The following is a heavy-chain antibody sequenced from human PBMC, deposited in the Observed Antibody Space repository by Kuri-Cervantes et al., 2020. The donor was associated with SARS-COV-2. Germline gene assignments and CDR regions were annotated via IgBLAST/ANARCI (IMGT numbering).Heavy chain of an antibody. CDR3: ARHRPTSGYFQH. CDR1: GGSFSGYY. Sequence: SQTLSLTCAVYGGSFSGYYWSWIRQPPGKGLEWIGEINHSGSTNYNPSLKSRVTISVDTSKNQFSLKLSPVTAADTAVYYCARHRPTSGYFQHWGQGTLVTVSS. CDR2: INHSGST. J-gene: IGHJ1*01. V-gene: IGHV4-34*01. D-gene: IGHD2-2*01.